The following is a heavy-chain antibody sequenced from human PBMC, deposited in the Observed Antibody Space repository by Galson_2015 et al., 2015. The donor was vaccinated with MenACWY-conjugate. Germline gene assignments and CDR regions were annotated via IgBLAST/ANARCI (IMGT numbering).Heavy chain of an antibody. CDR3: TKKTSSAVTTDWFDP. D-gene: IGHD4-17*01. V-gene: IGHV3-23*01. Sequence: SLRLSCAASGFTFSNYAMTWVRQAPGKGLECVSVISGSGGATFYADSVKGRFTISRDNSKNTVYLQMNSLRVEDTAVYYCTKKTSSAVTTDWFDPWGQGTLVTFSS. J-gene: IGHJ5*02. CDR1: GFTFSNYA. CDR2: ISGSGGAT.